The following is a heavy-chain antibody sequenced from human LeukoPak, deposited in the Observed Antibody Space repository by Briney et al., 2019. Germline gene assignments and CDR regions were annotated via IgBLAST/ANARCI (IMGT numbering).Heavy chain of an antibody. V-gene: IGHV4-39*01. J-gene: IGHJ4*02. Sequence: SETLSLTCAVSGGSISSIPYYWGWVRQPPGKGLEGIGNIYCSGSAYYKPSLKTRVTISVDTSKNQFSLQLTSVTAADTAVYYCARHASVDGNWPRPLDYWGQGSLVTVSS. D-gene: IGHD6-19*01. CDR3: ARHASVDGNWPRPLDY. CDR2: IYCSGSA. CDR1: GGSISSIPYY.